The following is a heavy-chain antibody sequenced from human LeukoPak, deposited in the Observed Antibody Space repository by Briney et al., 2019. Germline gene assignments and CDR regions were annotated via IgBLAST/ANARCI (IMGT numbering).Heavy chain of an antibody. D-gene: IGHD3-10*01. V-gene: IGHV1-69*13. CDR1: GGTFSSYA. J-gene: IGHJ6*02. CDR3: ARDQPHYYGSGSYYKYYYYGMDV. CDR2: IIPIFGTA. Sequence: GASVKVSCKASGGTFSSYAISWVRQAPGQGLEWMGGIIPIFGTANYAQKFQGRVTITADESTSTAYMELSSLRSEDTAVYYCARDQPHYYGSGSYYKYYYYGMDVWGQGTTVTVSS.